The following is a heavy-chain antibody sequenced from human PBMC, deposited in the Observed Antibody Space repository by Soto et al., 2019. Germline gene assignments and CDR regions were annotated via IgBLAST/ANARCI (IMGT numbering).Heavy chain of an antibody. CDR1: GGPISSYY. Sequence: QVQLQESGPGLVKPSETLPLTCTVSGGPISSYYWSWIRQPPGKELEWIGYIYYSGSSNYNPSLKSRVTISVDTSKNQCSLELSSVTAADTAVYYCASTDYSNYLGYFDLWGRGTLVTVSS. J-gene: IGHJ2*01. CDR3: ASTDYSNYLGYFDL. V-gene: IGHV4-59*01. D-gene: IGHD4-4*01. CDR2: IYYSGSS.